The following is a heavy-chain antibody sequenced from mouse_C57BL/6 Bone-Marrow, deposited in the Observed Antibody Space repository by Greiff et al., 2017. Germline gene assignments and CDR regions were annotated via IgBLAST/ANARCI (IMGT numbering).Heavy chain of an antibody. CDR3: ARDSSGYPYAMDY. CDR2: IYPRSGNT. CDR1: GYTFTSYG. V-gene: IGHV1-81*01. J-gene: IGHJ4*01. D-gene: IGHD3-2*02. Sequence: VQLQQSGAELARPGASVKLSCKASGYTFTSYGISWVKQRTGQGLEWIGEIYPRSGNTYYNEKFKGKATLTADKSSSTAYMELRSLTSEDSAVYFCARDSSGYPYAMDYWGQGTSVTVSS.